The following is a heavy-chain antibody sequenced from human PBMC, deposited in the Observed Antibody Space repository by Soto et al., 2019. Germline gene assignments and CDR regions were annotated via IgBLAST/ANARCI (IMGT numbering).Heavy chain of an antibody. CDR1: GFTFSDHY. Sequence: VGSLRLSCAASGFTFSDHYMDWVRQAPGKGLEWVGRIRNKANSYTTEYAASVKGRFTISRDDSKNSLYLQMNSLKTEDTAVYYCARGGTMVQFDYWGQGTLVTVSS. CDR2: IRNKANSYTT. CDR3: ARGGTMVQFDY. V-gene: IGHV3-72*01. D-gene: IGHD3-10*01. J-gene: IGHJ4*02.